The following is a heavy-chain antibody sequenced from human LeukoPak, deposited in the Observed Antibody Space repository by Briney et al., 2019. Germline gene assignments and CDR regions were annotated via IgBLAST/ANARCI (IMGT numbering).Heavy chain of an antibody. V-gene: IGHV3-7*01. D-gene: IGHD1-26*01. CDR1: GFTFSSYW. CDR2: IKQDGSEK. Sequence: GGSLRLSCAASGFTFSSYWMSWVRQAPGKGLEWVANIKQDGSEKYYVDSVKGRFTISRDNAKNSLYLQMNSLRAEDTAVYYCARVVSGSYFYYYYYMDVRGKGTTVTISS. CDR3: ARVVSGSYFYYYYYMDV. J-gene: IGHJ6*03.